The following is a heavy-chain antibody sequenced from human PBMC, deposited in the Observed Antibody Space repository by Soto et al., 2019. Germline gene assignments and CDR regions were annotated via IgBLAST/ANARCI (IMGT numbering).Heavy chain of an antibody. CDR1: GGSISSGGYS. D-gene: IGHD1-26*01. CDR2: IYHSGTT. V-gene: IGHV4-30-2*01. J-gene: IGHJ6*02. Sequence: PSETLSLTCTVSGGSISSGGYSWTWIRQPPGKGLEWIGYIYHSGTTYYNPSLKSRVTISVDKSKNQFSLKLSSVTAADTAVYYCARVSGSYYYYGMDVWGQGTPVTVSS. CDR3: ARVSGSYYYYGMDV.